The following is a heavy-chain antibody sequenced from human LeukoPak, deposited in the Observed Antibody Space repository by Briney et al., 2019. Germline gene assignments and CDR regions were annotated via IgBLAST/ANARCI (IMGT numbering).Heavy chain of an antibody. CDR1: GFTFSSYT. V-gene: IGHV3-21*01. CDR2: ISSSSGYI. D-gene: IGHD1-26*01. CDR3: ARDQDGSYSFDY. J-gene: IGHJ4*02. Sequence: GGSLRLFCAASGFTFSSYTMNWVRQAPGKGLEWVPCISSSSGYIYYADSVKGRFTISRDNAKNSLYLQMNSLRAEDTAVYLCARDQDGSYSFDYWGQGTLVTVSS.